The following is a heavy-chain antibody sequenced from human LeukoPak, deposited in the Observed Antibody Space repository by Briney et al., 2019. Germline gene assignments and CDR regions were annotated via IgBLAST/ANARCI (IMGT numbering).Heavy chain of an antibody. V-gene: IGHV3-48*02. CDR3: ARVGNGRSWDY. J-gene: IGHJ4*02. CDR2: ISLGNSTM. Sequence: QPGGSLRLSCAASGFTFSSFTMNWAHQVPGKGLEWISYISLGNSTMFYADSVKGRFTISRDNAKNSLYLQMNSLRDDDTAVYYCARVGNGRSWDYWGQGTLVSVSS. CDR1: GFTFSSFT. D-gene: IGHD2-15*01.